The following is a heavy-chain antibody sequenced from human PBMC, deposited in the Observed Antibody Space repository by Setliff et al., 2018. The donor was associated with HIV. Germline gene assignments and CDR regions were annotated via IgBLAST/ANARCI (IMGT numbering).Heavy chain of an antibody. D-gene: IGHD3-3*01. CDR3: AKDRITGYYNFWSGPNFDY. V-gene: IGHV3-23*01. CDR1: GFTFSNFA. J-gene: IGHJ4*02. CDR2: ISGGGGKT. Sequence: PGESLKISCAASGFTFSNFAMGWVRQAPGKGLEWVSAISGGGGKTDYADSVKGGFTISRDKSKNTLYLQMNSLRADDTAVYYCAKDRITGYYNFWSGPNFDYWGQGTLVTVSS.